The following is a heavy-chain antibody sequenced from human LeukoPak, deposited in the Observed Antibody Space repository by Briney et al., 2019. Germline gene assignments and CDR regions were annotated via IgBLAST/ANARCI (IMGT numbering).Heavy chain of an antibody. CDR3: ARDLVGLWAVAGTSDY. CDR1: GYTFTSYG. CDR2: ISAYNGNT. Sequence: GASVKVSCKASGYTFTSYGISWVRQAPGQGLEWMGWISAYNGNTNYAQKLQGRVTMTTDTSTSTAYMELGSLRSDDTAVYYCARDLVGLWAVAGTSDYWGQGTLVTVSS. J-gene: IGHJ4*02. V-gene: IGHV1-18*01. D-gene: IGHD6-19*01.